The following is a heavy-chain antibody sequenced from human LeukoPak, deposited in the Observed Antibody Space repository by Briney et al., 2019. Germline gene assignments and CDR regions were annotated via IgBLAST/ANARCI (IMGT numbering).Heavy chain of an antibody. CDR2: IKQDGSEQ. V-gene: IGHV3-7*01. D-gene: IGHD3-22*01. Sequence: GSLRLSCVASGFTFSGYWMYWVRQAPGKGLEWVANIKQDGSEQFYVDSVKGRFTISRDNAQNVLYLQMNSLRAEDTAVYYCTRDSYFDSSAYYNGWNSFDSRGQGILVTVSS. CDR1: GFTFSGYW. CDR3: TRDSYFDSSAYYNGWNSFDS. J-gene: IGHJ4*02.